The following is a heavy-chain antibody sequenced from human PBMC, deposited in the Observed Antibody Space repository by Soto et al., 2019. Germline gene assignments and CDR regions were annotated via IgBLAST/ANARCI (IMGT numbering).Heavy chain of an antibody. V-gene: IGHV3-30-3*01. Sequence: QVQLVESGGGVVQPGRSLRLSCAASGFTFSYYAMHWVRQAPGKGLEWVALISYSGNNKYYADSVKGRFTVSRDNSENTLYLQMNSLVAEDTAIYYCARTPETSGYYYYFDYWGQGTLITVSS. CDR1: GFTFSYYA. J-gene: IGHJ4*02. D-gene: IGHD3-22*01. CDR3: ARTPETSGYYYYFDY. CDR2: ISYSGNNK.